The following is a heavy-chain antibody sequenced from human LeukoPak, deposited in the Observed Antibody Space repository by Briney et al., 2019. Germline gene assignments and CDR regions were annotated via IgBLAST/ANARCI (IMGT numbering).Heavy chain of an antibody. CDR3: ASNSPADYYDSSGYPFDY. CDR1: GFTFSSYG. CDR2: ISSSSSYI. J-gene: IGHJ4*02. D-gene: IGHD3-22*01. Sequence: PGGSLRLSCAASGFTFSSYGMHWVRQAPGKGLEWVSSISSSSSYIYYADSVKGRFTISRDNAKNSLYLQMNSLRAEDTAVYYCASNSPADYYDSSGYPFDYWGQGTLVTVSS. V-gene: IGHV3-21*01.